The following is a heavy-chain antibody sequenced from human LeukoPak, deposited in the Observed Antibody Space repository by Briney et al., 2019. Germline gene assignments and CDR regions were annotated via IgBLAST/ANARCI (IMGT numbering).Heavy chain of an antibody. CDR3: ARAYYYDSSAYSPDY. V-gene: IGHV1-46*01. D-gene: IGHD3-22*01. CDR2: INPSGGST. J-gene: IGHJ4*02. Sequence: ASVKVSCKASGYTFTSYYMHWVRQAPGRGLEWMGIINPSGGSTSYAQNFQGRVTMTRDTSTSTVYMELSSLRSEDTAVYYCARAYYYDSSAYSPDYWGQGTLVTVSS. CDR1: GYTFTSYY.